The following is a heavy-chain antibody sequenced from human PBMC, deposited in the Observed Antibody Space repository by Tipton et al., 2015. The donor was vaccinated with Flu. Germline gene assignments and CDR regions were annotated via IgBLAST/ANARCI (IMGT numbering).Heavy chain of an antibody. CDR3: ASVAMVRGFEGFDY. V-gene: IGHV4-31*03. CDR2: IYYSGST. D-gene: IGHD3-10*01. J-gene: IGHJ4*02. Sequence: LRLSCTVSGGSISSGGYYWSWIRQHPGKGLEWIGYIYYSGSTYYNPSLKSRVTISVDTSKNQFSLKLSSVTAADTAVYYCASVAMVRGFEGFDYWGQGTLVTVSS. CDR1: GGSISSGGYY.